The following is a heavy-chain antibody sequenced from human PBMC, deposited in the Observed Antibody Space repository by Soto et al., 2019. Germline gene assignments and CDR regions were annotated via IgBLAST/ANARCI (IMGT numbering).Heavy chain of an antibody. CDR3: ESVTRSGSFGESHWDY. CDR1: GFTFSSCS. CDR2: ISSSSSYI. D-gene: IGHD3-10*01. Sequence: GGSLRLSCAASGFTFSSCSMNWVRQAPGKGLEWVSSISSSSSYIYYADSVKGRFTISRDNAKNSLYLQMNSLSAEDTAVYSCESVTRSGSFGESHWDYWGQGTLVTVSS. J-gene: IGHJ4*02. V-gene: IGHV3-21*01.